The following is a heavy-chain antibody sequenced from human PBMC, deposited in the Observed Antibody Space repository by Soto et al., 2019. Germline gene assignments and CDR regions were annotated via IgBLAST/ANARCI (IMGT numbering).Heavy chain of an antibody. Sequence: GGSLRLSCTASGFTFGDYAMSWVRQAPGKGLEWVGFIRSKAYGGTTEYAASVKGRFTISRDDSKSIAYLQMNSLKTEDTAVYYCARDIITGTTIRWFDPWGQGTLVTVSS. D-gene: IGHD1-7*01. V-gene: IGHV3-49*04. CDR3: ARDIITGTTIRWFDP. CDR1: GFTFGDYA. J-gene: IGHJ5*02. CDR2: IRSKAYGGTT.